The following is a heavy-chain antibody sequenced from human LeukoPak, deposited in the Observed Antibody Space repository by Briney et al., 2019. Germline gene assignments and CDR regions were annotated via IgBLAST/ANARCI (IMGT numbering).Heavy chain of an antibody. D-gene: IGHD5-18*01. CDR3: ARDAVDTANAV. V-gene: IGHV3-74*01. CDR1: GFTFTTYW. J-gene: IGHJ6*02. Sequence: GGSLRLSCAASGFTFTTYWMHWVRQAPGKGLVWVSHINSDGSITSYADSVKGRFTISRDNAKTTLYLQMNSLRAEDTAVYYCARDAVDTANAVWGQGTTVTVSS. CDR2: INSDGSIT.